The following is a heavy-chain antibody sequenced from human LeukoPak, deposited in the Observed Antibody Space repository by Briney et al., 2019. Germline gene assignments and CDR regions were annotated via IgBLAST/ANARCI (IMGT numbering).Heavy chain of an antibody. Sequence: GGSLRLSCAASEFTIGNYWMTWVRQAPGKGLEWVANIKQDGSEKYYVDSVKGRFTTSRDNAKNTLYLQMNSLRAEDTAVYYCAREAPYYYYGMDVWGQGTTVTVSS. CDR2: IKQDGSEK. J-gene: IGHJ6*02. CDR1: EFTIGNYW. CDR3: AREAPYYYYGMDV. V-gene: IGHV3-7*01.